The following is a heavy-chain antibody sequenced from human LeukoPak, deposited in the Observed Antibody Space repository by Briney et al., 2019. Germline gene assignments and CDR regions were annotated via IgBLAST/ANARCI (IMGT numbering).Heavy chain of an antibody. CDR2: MNPNSGNT. J-gene: IGHJ4*02. D-gene: IGHD7-27*01. CDR1: GYTFASYD. Sequence: GASVKVSCKASGYTFASYDINWVRQATGQGLEWMGWMNPNSGNTGYAQKFQGRVTMTRNTSISTAYMELSSLRSEDTAVYYCARNWGLAQGYFDYWGQGTLVTVSS. CDR3: ARNWGLAQGYFDY. V-gene: IGHV1-8*01.